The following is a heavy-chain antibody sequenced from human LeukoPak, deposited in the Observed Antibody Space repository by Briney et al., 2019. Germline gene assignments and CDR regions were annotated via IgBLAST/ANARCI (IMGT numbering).Heavy chain of an antibody. J-gene: IGHJ4*02. D-gene: IGHD2-15*01. V-gene: IGHV4-39*07. CDR1: GGSISSSSYS. Sequence: PSETLSLTCTVSGGSISSSSYSWGWIRQPPGEGLEWIGTFYYSDNTYYYNPSLKSRVTISVDTSKNQFSLKLSSVTAADTAVYYCARSHIDIVGVVTPTSDFDYWGQGTLVTVSS. CDR2: FYYSDNTY. CDR3: ARSHIDIVGVVTPTSDFDY.